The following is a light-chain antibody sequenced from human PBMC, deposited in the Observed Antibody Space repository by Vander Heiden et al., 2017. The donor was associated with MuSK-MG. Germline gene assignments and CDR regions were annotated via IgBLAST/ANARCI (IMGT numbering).Light chain of an antibody. CDR1: GSNIGAGYD. CDR2: GNN. CDR3: QSYASSLSDSV. J-gene: IGLJ2*01. V-gene: IGLV1-40*01. Sequence: QSVLTQPPSVSGAPGQRVTISCTGSGSNIGAGYDVHWYQHLPGTAPKVLIYGNNNRPSGVPDRVSGSKSGASASLAISGLQAEDEADYYCQSYASSLSDSVFGGGTKMTVL.